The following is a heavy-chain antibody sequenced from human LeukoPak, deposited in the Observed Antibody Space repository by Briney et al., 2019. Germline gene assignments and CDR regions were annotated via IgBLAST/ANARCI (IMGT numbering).Heavy chain of an antibody. J-gene: IGHJ5*02. D-gene: IGHD2-15*01. Sequence: SETLSLTCTVSGGSISSYYWSWIRQPPGKGLEWIGYIYYSGSTNYNPSLKSRVTISVDTSKNQFSLKLSSVTAADTAVYYCARDVDCSGGSCYSVWFDLWGQGTLVTVSS. CDR2: IYYSGST. CDR3: ARDVDCSGGSCYSVWFDL. CDR1: GGSISSYY. V-gene: IGHV4-59*01.